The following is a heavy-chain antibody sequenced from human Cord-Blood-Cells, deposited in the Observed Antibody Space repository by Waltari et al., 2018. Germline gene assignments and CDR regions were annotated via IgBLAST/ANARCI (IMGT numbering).Heavy chain of an antibody. Sequence: QVQLQQWGAGLLKPSETLSLTCAVYGGSFSGYYWSWIRQPPGKGLEWIGEINHSGSTTYNPSLKSRVTISVDTSKNQFSLKLSSVTAADTAVYYCARGPRYSSSWYYWGQGTLVTVSS. CDR2: INHSGST. CDR1: GGSFSGYY. V-gene: IGHV4-34*01. D-gene: IGHD6-13*01. J-gene: IGHJ4*02. CDR3: ARGPRYSSSWYY.